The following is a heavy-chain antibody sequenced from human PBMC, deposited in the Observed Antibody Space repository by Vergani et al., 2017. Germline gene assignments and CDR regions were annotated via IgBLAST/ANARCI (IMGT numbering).Heavy chain of an antibody. CDR2: IYSSGST. CDR3: ARTIGHCSNSNCYNLAY. V-gene: IGHV4-59*01. D-gene: IGHD2-2*02. CDR1: GFTFSSYS. Sequence: QVQLVESGGGVVQPGRSLRLSCAASGFTFSSYSMNWVRQAPGKGLEWIGYIYSSGSTTYSPSLKSRLTMSVDPSKNQFSLKLRSVTLADTAVYYCARTIGHCSNSNCYNLAYWGQGTLVTVSS. J-gene: IGHJ4*02.